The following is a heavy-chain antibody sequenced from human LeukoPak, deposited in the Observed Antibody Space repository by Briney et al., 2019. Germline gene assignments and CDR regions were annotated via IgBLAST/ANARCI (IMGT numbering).Heavy chain of an antibody. J-gene: IGHJ4*02. V-gene: IGHV3-33*01. CDR2: IWYDGSNK. CDR1: GFTFSSYG. Sequence: GGSLRLSCAASGFTFSSYGMHWVRQAPGKGLEWVAVIWYDGSNKYYGDSVKGRFTISRDNPKNTLYLQMNSLRAEDTAVYYCARDRCTNGVCYYDYWGQGTLFTVSS. D-gene: IGHD2-8*01. CDR3: ARDRCTNGVCYYDY.